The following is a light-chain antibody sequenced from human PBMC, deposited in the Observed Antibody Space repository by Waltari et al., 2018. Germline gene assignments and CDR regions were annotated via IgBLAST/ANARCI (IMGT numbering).Light chain of an antibody. CDR3: QQYGNSPVT. V-gene: IGKV3-20*01. Sequence: EIVLTQSPGTLSLSPGERATLSCRASQSVSSNYLAWYQQKPGQAPRLLIYDASKRATGIADRFSGSGSGTHFTLTISRLDPEDFAVFYCQQYGNSPVTFGGGTKVEIK. CDR2: DAS. J-gene: IGKJ4*01. CDR1: QSVSSNY.